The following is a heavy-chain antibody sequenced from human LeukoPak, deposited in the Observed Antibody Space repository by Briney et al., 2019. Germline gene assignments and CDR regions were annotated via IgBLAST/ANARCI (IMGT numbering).Heavy chain of an antibody. Sequence: PGGSLRLSCAASGFTFSSYAMSWVRHAPGKGLEWVSTIGGRDGGTYYADSVKGRFTVSRDNSKDTLYLQVNSLRAEDTAVYYCAKLGYCSGGSCYWWLDPWGQGTLVTVSS. CDR2: IGGRDGGT. D-gene: IGHD2-15*01. CDR1: GFTFSSYA. J-gene: IGHJ5*02. CDR3: AKLGYCSGGSCYWWLDP. V-gene: IGHV3-23*01.